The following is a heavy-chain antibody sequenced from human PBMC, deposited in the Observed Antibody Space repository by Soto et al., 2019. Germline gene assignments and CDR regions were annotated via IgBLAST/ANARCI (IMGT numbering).Heavy chain of an antibody. J-gene: IGHJ4*02. D-gene: IGHD6-13*01. Sequence: DSCPTLVNPTETLTLTCTVSGFSLSNARMGVSWIRQPPGKALEWLAHIFSNDEKSYSTSLKSRLTISKDTSKNQVVLTMTNMDPVDTATYYCAHRRANSWGDWGQGTLLTVSS. V-gene: IGHV2-26*01. CDR2: IFSNDEK. CDR3: AHRRANSWGD. CDR1: GFSLSNARMG.